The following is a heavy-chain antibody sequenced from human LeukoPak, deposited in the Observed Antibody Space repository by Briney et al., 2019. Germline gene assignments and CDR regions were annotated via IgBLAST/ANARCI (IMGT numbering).Heavy chain of an antibody. V-gene: IGHV1-24*01. CDR1: GYTLTELS. D-gene: IGHD3-22*01. J-gene: IGHJ5*02. Sequence: GASVKVSCKVSGYTLTELSMHWVRQAPGKGLEWMGGFDPEDGETIYAQKFQGRVTMTEDTSTDTAYMELSSLRSEDTAVYYCATGDYYDSSGTRDVRWAWGQGTLVTVSS. CDR2: FDPEDGET. CDR3: ATGDYYDSSGTRDVRWA.